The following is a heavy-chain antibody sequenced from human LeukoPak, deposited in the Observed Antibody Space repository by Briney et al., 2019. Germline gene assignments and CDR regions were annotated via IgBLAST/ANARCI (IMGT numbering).Heavy chain of an antibody. D-gene: IGHD5-18*01. V-gene: IGHV3-53*01. CDR1: GFTFSNYA. J-gene: IGHJ3*02. CDR2: IYSGGST. Sequence: GGSLRLSCVASGFTFSNYAMNWVRQAPGKGLEWVSVIYSGGSTYYADSVKGRFTISRDNSKNTLYLQMNSLRAEDTAVYYCARTAMGAFDIWGQGTMVTVSS. CDR3: ARTAMGAFDI.